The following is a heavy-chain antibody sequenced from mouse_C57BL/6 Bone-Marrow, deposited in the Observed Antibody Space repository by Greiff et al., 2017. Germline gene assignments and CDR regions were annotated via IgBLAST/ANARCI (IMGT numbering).Heavy chain of an antibody. D-gene: IGHD1-1*01. CDR1: GYTFTSYW. Sequence: QVQLQQPGAELVMPGASVKLSCKASGYTFTSYWMHWVKQRPGQGLEWIGEIDPSDSYTNYNQKFKGKSTLTVDKSSSTAYMQLSSLTSEDSAVYYCARWGYGSPPGYYDVWGTGTTVTVSS. J-gene: IGHJ1*03. CDR2: IDPSDSYT. V-gene: IGHV1-69*01. CDR3: ARWGYGSPPGYYDV.